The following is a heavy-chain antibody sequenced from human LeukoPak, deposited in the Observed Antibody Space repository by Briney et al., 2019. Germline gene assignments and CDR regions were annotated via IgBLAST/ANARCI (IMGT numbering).Heavy chain of an antibody. V-gene: IGHV4-59*01. Sequence: SETLSLTCTVAGGSISSYFWSWIWQPPGKGLEWIGYVYYSGSTNYNPSLKSRVTISVDTSKKQFSLKLSSATAADTAVYYCARVLDLSKRGLDAFDIWGQGTMVTVSS. D-gene: IGHD3-16*01. CDR3: ARVLDLSKRGLDAFDI. CDR2: VYYSGST. J-gene: IGHJ3*02. CDR1: GGSISSYF.